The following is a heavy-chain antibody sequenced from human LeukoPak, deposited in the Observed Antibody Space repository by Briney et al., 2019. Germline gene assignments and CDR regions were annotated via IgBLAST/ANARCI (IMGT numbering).Heavy chain of an antibody. Sequence: SEPLSLTCAVYGGSFSGYYWSWIRQPPGKGPEWIGEINHSGSTNYNPSLKSRVTISVDTSKNQFSLKLSSVTAADTAVYYCARGILTTGAYEYWGQGTLVTVSS. CDR2: INHSGST. CDR1: GGSFSGYY. V-gene: IGHV4-34*01. J-gene: IGHJ4*02. D-gene: IGHD4-17*01. CDR3: ARGILTTGAYEY.